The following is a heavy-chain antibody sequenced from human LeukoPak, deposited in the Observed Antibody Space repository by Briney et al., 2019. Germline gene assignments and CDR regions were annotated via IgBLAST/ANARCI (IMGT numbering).Heavy chain of an antibody. D-gene: IGHD1-1*01. J-gene: IGHJ3*02. Sequence: PSETLSLTCTVSGGSISSGSYYWSWIRQPAGKGLEWIGRIYTSGSTNYNPSLKSRVTISVDTSKNQFSLKLSSVTAADTAVYYCASITTAPERSSDIWGQGTMVTVSS. CDR1: GGSISSGSYY. CDR3: ASITTAPERSSDI. CDR2: IYTSGST. V-gene: IGHV4-61*02.